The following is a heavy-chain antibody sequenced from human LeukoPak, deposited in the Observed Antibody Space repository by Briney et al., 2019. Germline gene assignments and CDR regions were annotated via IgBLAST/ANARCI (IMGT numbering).Heavy chain of an antibody. V-gene: IGHV3-48*03. CDR1: GFTFSSYE. D-gene: IGHD6-13*01. CDR2: ISSSGSTI. CDR3: AREPTYSSSWYTSCDY. J-gene: IGHJ4*02. Sequence: GGSLRLSCAASGFTFSSYEMNWVRQAPGKGLEWVSYISSSGSTIYYADSVKGRFTISRDNAKNSLYLQMNSLRAEDTAVYYCAREPTYSSSWYTSCDYWGQGTLVTVSS.